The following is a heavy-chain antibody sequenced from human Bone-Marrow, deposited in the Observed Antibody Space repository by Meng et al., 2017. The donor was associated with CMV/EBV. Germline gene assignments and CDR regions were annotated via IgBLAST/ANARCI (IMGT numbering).Heavy chain of an antibody. J-gene: IGHJ4*02. Sequence: SETLSLTCIVSGGSISTYYWTWIRQPPGKGLEWIGYMSYSGGTNYNPSLNSRVTISVDTSKNQFSLKLSSVTAADTAVYYCARGPLGGYSGYDKIFDYWGQGTLVTVSS. CDR2: MSYSGGT. D-gene: IGHD5-12*01. V-gene: IGHV4-59*01. CDR1: GGSISTYY. CDR3: ARGPLGGYSGYDKIFDY.